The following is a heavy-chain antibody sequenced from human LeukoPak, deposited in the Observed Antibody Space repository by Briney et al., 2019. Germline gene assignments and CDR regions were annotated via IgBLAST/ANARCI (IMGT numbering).Heavy chain of an antibody. CDR1: GFIFSEYG. V-gene: IGHV3-30*19. CDR2: ISYDGSNK. D-gene: IGHD2-15*01. Sequence: GGSLRLSCAASGFIFSEYGMHWVRQAPGKGLEWVAVISYDGSNKYYADSVKGQFTISRDNSKNTLYLQMSSLRAVDTAVYYCARDMFLGCSSGTCYPIDSWGQGTLVTVSS. CDR3: ARDMFLGCSSGTCYPIDS. J-gene: IGHJ5*01.